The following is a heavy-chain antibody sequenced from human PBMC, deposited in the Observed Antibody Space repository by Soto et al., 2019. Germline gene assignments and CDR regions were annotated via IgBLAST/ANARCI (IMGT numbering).Heavy chain of an antibody. D-gene: IGHD1-1*01. CDR3: ARVERGTATTVVDAFDI. J-gene: IGHJ3*02. CDR1: GGSVNSGNYY. Sequence: QVQLQQWGAGLLKPSETLSLTCAVYGGSVNSGNYYWSWIRQPPGKGLEWIGERSHSGGTHFQPHLKSRVTISVDTSKNQGSQKMSSGTAADTALYYCARVERGTATTVVDAFDIWGPGTLVTVSS. CDR2: RSHSGGT. V-gene: IGHV4-34*01.